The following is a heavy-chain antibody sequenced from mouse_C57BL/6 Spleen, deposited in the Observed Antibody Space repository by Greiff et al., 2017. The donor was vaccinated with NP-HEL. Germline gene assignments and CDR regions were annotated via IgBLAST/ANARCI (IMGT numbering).Heavy chain of an antibody. Sequence: EVKLMESGGGLVQPGGSLKLSCAASGFTFSDYYMYWVRQTPEKRLEWVAYISNGGGSTYYPDTVKGRFTISRDNAKNTLYLQMSRLKSEDTAMYYCARATVVATDWYFDVWGTGTTVTVSS. V-gene: IGHV5-12*01. CDR3: ARATVVATDWYFDV. CDR2: ISNGGGST. CDR1: GFTFSDYY. J-gene: IGHJ1*03. D-gene: IGHD1-1*01.